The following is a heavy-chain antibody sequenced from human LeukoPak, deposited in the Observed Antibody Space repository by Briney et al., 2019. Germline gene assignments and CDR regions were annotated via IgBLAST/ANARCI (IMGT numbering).Heavy chain of an antibody. CDR1: GYTFTGYY. J-gene: IGHJ6*03. CDR3: ARDAVRHDFSPHYYYYYMDV. CDR2: ISPNSGGT. V-gene: IGHV1-2*02. Sequence: GASVKVSCKASGYTFTGYYMHWVRQAPGQGLEWMGWISPNSGGTNYAQKFQGRVTMTRDTSISTAYMELSRLRSDDTAVYYCARDAVRHDFSPHYYYYYMDVWGKGTTVTVSS. D-gene: IGHD3-3*01.